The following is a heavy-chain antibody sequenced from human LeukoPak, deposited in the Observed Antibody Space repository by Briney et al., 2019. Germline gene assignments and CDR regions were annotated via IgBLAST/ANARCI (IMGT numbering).Heavy chain of an antibody. J-gene: IGHJ4*02. V-gene: IGHV3-48*02. D-gene: IGHD2-21*02. CDR3: ARDCGGDCYLPYYFDY. CDR1: GFTFSSYS. CDR2: ISSSSSTI. Sequence: PGGSLRLSCAASGFTFSSYSMNWVRQAPGKGLEGGSYISSSSSTIYYADAVKGRFTISRDNAKNSLYLQMNSLRDEDTAVYYCARDCGGDCYLPYYFDYWGQGTLVTVSS.